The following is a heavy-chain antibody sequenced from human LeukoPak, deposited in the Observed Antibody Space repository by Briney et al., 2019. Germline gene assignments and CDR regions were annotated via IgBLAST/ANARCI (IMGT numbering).Heavy chain of an antibody. V-gene: IGHV3-48*03. CDR1: GLPFRIF. CDR3: ARVGYSIGYYYNGMDV. D-gene: IGHD5-18*01. Sequence: GGPLRLSCAPSGLPFRIFQELCAPRAPGGGVEGVSYISRSGSIIPSADSVQGRLTICRDNAKNSLYPQMNSLRAEDTAVSYCARVGYSIGYYYNGMDVWGQGTTVTVSS. CDR2: ISRSGSII. J-gene: IGHJ6*02.